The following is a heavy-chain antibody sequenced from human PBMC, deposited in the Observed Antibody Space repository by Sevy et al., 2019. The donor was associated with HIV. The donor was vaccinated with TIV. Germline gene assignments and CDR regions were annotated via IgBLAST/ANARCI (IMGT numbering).Heavy chain of an antibody. CDR2: IRSKANSYAT. V-gene: IGHV3-73*01. J-gene: IGHJ4*02. D-gene: IGHD1-26*01. CDR1: GFTFSGSA. Sequence: VGSLRLSCAASGFTFSGSAMHWVRQASGKGLEWVGRIRSKANSYATAYAASVKGRFTISRDDSKNTAYLQMNSLKTEDTAVYYCTRLVGAHHFDYWGQGTLVTVSS. CDR3: TRLVGAHHFDY.